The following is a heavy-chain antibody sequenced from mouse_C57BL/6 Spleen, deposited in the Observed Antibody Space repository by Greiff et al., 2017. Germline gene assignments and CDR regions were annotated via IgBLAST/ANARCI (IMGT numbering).Heavy chain of an antibody. CDR3: EREGDYGSSPFWYFDV. CDR2: INYDGSST. CDR1: GFTFSDYY. Sequence: EVKVVESEGGLVQPGSSMKLSCTASGFTFSDYYMAWVRQVPEKGLEWVANINYDGSSTYYLDSLKSRFIISRDNAKNILYLQMSSLKSEDTATYYCEREGDYGSSPFWYFDVWGTGTTVTVSS. J-gene: IGHJ1*03. D-gene: IGHD1-1*01. V-gene: IGHV5-16*01.